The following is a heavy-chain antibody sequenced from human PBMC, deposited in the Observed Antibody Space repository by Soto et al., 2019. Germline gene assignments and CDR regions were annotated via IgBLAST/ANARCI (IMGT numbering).Heavy chain of an antibody. CDR1: GFTFSSYW. J-gene: IGHJ6*03. CDR3: ARGLRYDFWSGYSDYMDV. CDR2: INSDGSST. Sequence: GGSLRLSCAASGFTFSSYWMHWVRQAPGKELVWVSRINSDGSSTSYADSVKGRFTISRDNAKNTLYLQMNSLRAEDTAVYYCARGLRYDFWSGYSDYMDVWGKGTTVTVSS. V-gene: IGHV3-74*01. D-gene: IGHD3-3*01.